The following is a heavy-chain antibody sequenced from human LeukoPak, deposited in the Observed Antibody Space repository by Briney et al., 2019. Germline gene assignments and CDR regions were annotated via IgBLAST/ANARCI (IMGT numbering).Heavy chain of an antibody. CDR3: AKCYGDYFPFYSNIDV. CDR1: GGSISNYY. V-gene: IGHV4-4*07. D-gene: IGHD4-17*01. J-gene: IGHJ6*03. Sequence: PSETLSLTCTVSGGSISNYYLSWIRQPAGKGLEWIGRIYSRVTTYNPSLKSRVTMSADTSRNHVSLTLNSVTAADTAIYYCAKCYGDYFPFYSNIDVWGKGTSVTISS. CDR2: IYSRVT.